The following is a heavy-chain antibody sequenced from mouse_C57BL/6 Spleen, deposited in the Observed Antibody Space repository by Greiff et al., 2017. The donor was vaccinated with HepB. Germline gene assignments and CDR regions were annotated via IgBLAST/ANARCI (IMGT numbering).Heavy chain of an antibody. D-gene: IGHD4-1*01. V-gene: IGHV1-59*01. CDR3: ASLTGTSPFDY. CDR2: IDPSDSYT. J-gene: IGHJ2*01. CDR1: GYTFTSYW. Sequence: QVQLQQPGAELVRPGTSVKLSCKASGYTFTSYWMHWVKQRPGQGLEWIGVIDPSDSYTNYNQKFKGKATLTVDTSSSTAYMQLSSLTSEDSAVYYCASLTGTSPFDYWGQGTTLTVSS.